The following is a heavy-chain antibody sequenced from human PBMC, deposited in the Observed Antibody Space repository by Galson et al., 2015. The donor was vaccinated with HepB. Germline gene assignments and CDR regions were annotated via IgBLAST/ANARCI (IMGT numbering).Heavy chain of an antibody. V-gene: IGHV3-53*01. D-gene: IGHD2-21*01. Sequence: SLRLSCAASGFTVSSNYMSWVRQAPGKGLEWVSVIYSGGSTYYADSVKGRFTISRDNSKNTLYLQMNSLRAEDTAVYYCARDHYGRFGFVDGMNVWGQGTTVTVSS. CDR3: ARDHYGRFGFVDGMNV. CDR2: IYSGGST. J-gene: IGHJ6*02. CDR1: GFTVSSNY.